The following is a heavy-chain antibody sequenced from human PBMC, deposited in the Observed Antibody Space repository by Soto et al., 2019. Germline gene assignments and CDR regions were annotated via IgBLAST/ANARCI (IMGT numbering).Heavy chain of an antibody. CDR1: GYTFSHSA. CDR3: GGDRVGGGVDQDLDY. J-gene: IGHJ4*02. V-gene: IGHV1-3*01. Sequence: QVQLVQSGAEVKKPGASLKVSCKTSGYTFSHSAIHWVRQAPGQRLEWMGWINAGNGDTKYSQKFQGGVTIDRDTSAGTAEMELSSLRSEDTAVYYCGGDRVGGGVDQDLDYWGRGSLVVVCS. D-gene: IGHD3-16*01. CDR2: INAGNGDT.